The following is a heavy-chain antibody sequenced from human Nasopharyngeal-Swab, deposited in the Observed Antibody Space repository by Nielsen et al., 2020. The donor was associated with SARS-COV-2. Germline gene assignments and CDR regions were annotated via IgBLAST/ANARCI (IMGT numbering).Heavy chain of an antibody. Sequence: ASVKVSCKASGDIFTSYDISWVRQARGQGLERMGWIGAYNGNTNYAQKFQDRVTMTTDTSTSTVYMELRSLRSDDTAVYYCARHGVAEDYWGQGTLVTVSS. V-gene: IGHV1-18*01. CDR2: IGAYNGNT. J-gene: IGHJ4*02. D-gene: IGHD3-3*01. CDR1: GDIFTSYD. CDR3: ARHGVAEDY.